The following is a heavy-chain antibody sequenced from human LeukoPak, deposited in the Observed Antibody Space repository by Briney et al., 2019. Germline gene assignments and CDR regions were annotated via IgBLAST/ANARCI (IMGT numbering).Heavy chain of an antibody. Sequence: GASVKVSCKASGYTFTSYGISWVRQAPGQGLEWMGWISAYNGNTNYAQKLQGRVTMTTDTSTSTAYMELRSLRSDDTAVYYCARRALDYYDSSGYYDWGQGTLVTVSS. J-gene: IGHJ4*02. D-gene: IGHD3-22*01. V-gene: IGHV1-18*01. CDR1: GYTFTSYG. CDR2: ISAYNGNT. CDR3: ARRALDYYDSSGYYD.